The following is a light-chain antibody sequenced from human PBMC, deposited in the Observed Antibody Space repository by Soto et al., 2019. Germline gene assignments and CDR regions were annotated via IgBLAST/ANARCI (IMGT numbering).Light chain of an antibody. J-gene: IGLJ2*01. Sequence: NFMLTQPHSVSESPGKTVTISCTRSSGSIASNYVQWYQQRPGSAPTTVIYEDNQRPSAVPDRFSGSTDGSSNSASLTISGVQTEDEADYYCQSYDSSTVVFGGGTKLTVL. CDR1: SGSIASNY. CDR2: EDN. CDR3: QSYDSSTVV. V-gene: IGLV6-57*04.